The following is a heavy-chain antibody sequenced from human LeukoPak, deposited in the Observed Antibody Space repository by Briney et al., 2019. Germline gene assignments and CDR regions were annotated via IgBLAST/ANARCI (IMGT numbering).Heavy chain of an antibody. CDR1: GFTFSSYE. CDR3: ARAVPTGYSSGWSVFDY. D-gene: IGHD6-19*01. Sequence: PGGSLRLSCAASGFTFSSYEMNWVRQAPGKGLEWVSYISSSGSTIYYADSVKGRFTISRDNAKNSLYLQMNSPRAEDTAVYYCARAVPTGYSSGWSVFDYWGQGTLVTVSS. CDR2: ISSSGSTI. V-gene: IGHV3-48*03. J-gene: IGHJ4*02.